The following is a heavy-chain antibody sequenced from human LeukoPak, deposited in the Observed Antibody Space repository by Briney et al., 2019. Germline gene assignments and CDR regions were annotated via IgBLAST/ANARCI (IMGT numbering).Heavy chain of an antibody. CDR2: INQGGSDK. J-gene: IGHJ4*02. CDR1: GFTFSGHW. V-gene: IGHV3-7*01. CDR3: TRDRSRAEDD. D-gene: IGHD1-14*01. Sequence: GGSPRLSCAASGFTFSGHWMSWVRQAPGKGLEWVASINQGGSDKYYVDSVKGRFTISRDNANNLLYLQMNSLRGEDTAVYYCTRDRSRAEDDWGQGTLVTVSS.